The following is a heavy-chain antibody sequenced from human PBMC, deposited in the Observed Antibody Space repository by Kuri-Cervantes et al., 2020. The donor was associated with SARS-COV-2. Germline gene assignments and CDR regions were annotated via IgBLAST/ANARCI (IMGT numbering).Heavy chain of an antibody. J-gene: IGHJ4*02. V-gene: IGHV3-72*01. CDR1: GFTFSDHY. CDR2: TRNKANSYTT. CDR3: ASAVAGLFDY. Sequence: GESLKISCVASGFTFSDHYMDWVRQAPGKGLEWVGRTRNKANSYTTEHAASVKGRLTISRDDSKNSLYLQMNSLKTEDTAVYYCASAVAGLFDYWGQGTLVTVSS. D-gene: IGHD6-19*01.